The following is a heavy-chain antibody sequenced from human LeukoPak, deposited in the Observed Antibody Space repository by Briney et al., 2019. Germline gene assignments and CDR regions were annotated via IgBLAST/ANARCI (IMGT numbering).Heavy chain of an antibody. D-gene: IGHD3-10*01. J-gene: IGHJ4*02. CDR3: AKDAPNYYGSGSYPDY. V-gene: IGHV3-30*02. CDR1: GFTFSSYG. Sequence: GGSLRLSCAASGFTFSSYGMHWVRQAPDKGLEWVAFIRCDGSNKYYADSVKGRFTISRDNSKNTLYLQMNSLRAEDTAVYYCAKDAPNYYGSGSYPDYWGQGTLVTVSS. CDR2: IRCDGSNK.